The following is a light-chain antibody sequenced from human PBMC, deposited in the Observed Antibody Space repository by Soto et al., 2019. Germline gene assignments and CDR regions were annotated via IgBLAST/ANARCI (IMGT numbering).Light chain of an antibody. J-gene: IGKJ3*01. Sequence: EIVMTQSPATLSVSPGERATLSCRASQSVSSNLAWYQQKPGQAPRLLIYGASARATGIPARFSGSGSGTEFTLTISGLQSEDFAVYYCQQYNNWPPFTFGPRTKVDIK. CDR2: GAS. V-gene: IGKV3-15*01. CDR3: QQYNNWPPFT. CDR1: QSVSSN.